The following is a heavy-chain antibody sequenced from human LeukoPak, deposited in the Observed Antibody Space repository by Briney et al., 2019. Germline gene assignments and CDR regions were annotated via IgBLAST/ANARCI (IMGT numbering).Heavy chain of an antibody. D-gene: IGHD3-10*01. Sequence: GGSLRLSCAASAFSLSAYNMNWVRQAPGKGLEWVSSISYTGTYIYYADSVKGRFTISRDNAKNSLYLQMNSLRAEDTAVYYCARDGAPSYGSGSYYSFDYWGQGTLVTVSS. CDR2: ISYTGTYI. CDR1: AFSLSAYN. CDR3: ARDGAPSYGSGSYYSFDY. V-gene: IGHV3-21*01. J-gene: IGHJ4*02.